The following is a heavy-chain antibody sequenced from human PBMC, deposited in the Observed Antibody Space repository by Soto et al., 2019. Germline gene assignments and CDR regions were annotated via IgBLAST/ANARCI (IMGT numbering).Heavy chain of an antibody. CDR1: GGSISNYY. V-gene: IGHV4-59*01. CDR2: LYYIGST. Sequence: PSEALSHPCTDSGGSISNYYWSWVLQPAAEEPEWSGYLYYIGSTNYNPSLKSRVTISVDTSKNQFSLKLSAVTAADTAVNYCARTYGFDAFYSWGQGTMVTVSS. J-gene: IGHJ3*02. CDR3: ARTYGFDAFYS. D-gene: IGHD4-17*01.